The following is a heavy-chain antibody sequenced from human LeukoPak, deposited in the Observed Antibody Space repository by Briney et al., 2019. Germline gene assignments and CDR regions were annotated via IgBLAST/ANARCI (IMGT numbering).Heavy chain of an antibody. D-gene: IGHD5-12*01. CDR3: AREHVDGPSPFDY. CDR1: GGSFSGYY. CDR2: INHSGST. V-gene: IGHV4-34*01. J-gene: IGHJ4*02. Sequence: PSETLSLTCAVYGGSFSGYYWSWIRQPPGKGLEWIGEINHSGSTNYNPSLKSRVTISVDTSKNQFSLKLSSVTAADTAMYYCAREHVDGPSPFDYWGQGTLVTVSS.